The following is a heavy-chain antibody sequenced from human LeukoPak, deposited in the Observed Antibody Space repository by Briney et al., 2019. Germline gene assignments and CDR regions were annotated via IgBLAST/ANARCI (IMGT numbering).Heavy chain of an antibody. CDR2: IRYVGSNK. J-gene: IGHJ3*02. CDR1: GFTVSSNY. CDR3: AKDLTYYYDSSGYGDAFDI. V-gene: IGHV3-30*02. D-gene: IGHD3-22*01. Sequence: GGSLRLSCAASGFTVSSNYMSWVRQAPAKGLEGVAFIRYVGSNKYYADSVKVRFTISRDNSKNTLYLQMNSLRAEDTAVYYCAKDLTYYYDSSGYGDAFDIWGQGTMVTVSS.